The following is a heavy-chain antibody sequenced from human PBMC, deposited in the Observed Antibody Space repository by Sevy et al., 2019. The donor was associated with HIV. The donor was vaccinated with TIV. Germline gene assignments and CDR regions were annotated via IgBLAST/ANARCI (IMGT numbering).Heavy chain of an antibody. D-gene: IGHD1-26*01. V-gene: IGHV3-23*01. CDR2: ISGNGGNT. CDR1: GFTFSSYA. J-gene: IGHJ4*02. Sequence: GGSLRLSCEASGFTFSSYAMSWVRQIPGKGLEWVSLISGNGGNTYYADSVKGRFTISRDNSKNTLYLQMNSLRAEDTALYYCAKGRTGGTYYFGFSGQGTLVTVSS. CDR3: AKGRTGGTYYFGF.